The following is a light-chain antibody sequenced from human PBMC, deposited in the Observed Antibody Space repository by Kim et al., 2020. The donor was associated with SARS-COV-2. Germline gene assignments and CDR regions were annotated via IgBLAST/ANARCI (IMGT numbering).Light chain of an antibody. CDR1: EWGNKY. Sequence: SGSPGQTASITCSGEEWGNKYTSWYQQMPGHSPVLVIYQDTKRPSQIPARFSGSNSGNTATLTIGGTQAMDEADYYCQAWDSGNVVFDGGTQLTVL. CDR3: QAWDSGNVV. V-gene: IGLV3-1*01. CDR2: QDT. J-gene: IGLJ2*01.